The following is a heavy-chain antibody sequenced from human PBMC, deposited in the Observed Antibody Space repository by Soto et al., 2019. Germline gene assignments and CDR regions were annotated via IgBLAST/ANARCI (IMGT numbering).Heavy chain of an antibody. D-gene: IGHD1-1*01. CDR2: IVVGSGNT. Sequence: QMQLVQSGPEVKKPGTSVKVSCKASGFTFTSSAVQWVRQARGQRLEWIGWIVVGSGNTNYAQKFQERVTITRDMSTSTAYMELSSLRSEDTAVYYCAARDALSTTGTTAAFDYWGQGTLVTVSS. CDR1: GFTFTSSA. J-gene: IGHJ4*02. CDR3: AARDALSTTGTTAAFDY. V-gene: IGHV1-58*01.